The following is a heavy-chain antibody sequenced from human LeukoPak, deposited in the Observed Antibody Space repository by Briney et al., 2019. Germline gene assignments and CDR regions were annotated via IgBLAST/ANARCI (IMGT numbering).Heavy chain of an antibody. Sequence: SETLSLTCTVSGGSISSSSYYWGWIRQPPGKGLEWIGSIYYSGSTYYNPSLKSRVTISVDTSKNQFSLKLSSVTAVDTAVYYCARDRGGWFDPRGQGTLVTVSS. CDR2: IYYSGST. V-gene: IGHV4-39*07. CDR3: ARDRGGWFDP. CDR1: GGSISSSSYY. J-gene: IGHJ5*02. D-gene: IGHD5-24*01.